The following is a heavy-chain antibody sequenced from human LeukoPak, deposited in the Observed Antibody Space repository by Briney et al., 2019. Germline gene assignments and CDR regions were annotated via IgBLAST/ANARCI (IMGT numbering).Heavy chain of an antibody. J-gene: IGHJ4*02. CDR1: GGTFSSYA. V-gene: IGHV1-69*05. CDR3: ARAGYYDYVWPFY. Sequence: ASVQVSCKASGGTFSSYAISWVRQAPGQGLEWMGGIIPIFGTANYAQKFQGRVTITTDESTSTAYMELSSLRSEDTAVYYCARAGYYDYVWPFYCGQGALVTVSS. CDR2: IIPIFGTA. D-gene: IGHD3-16*01.